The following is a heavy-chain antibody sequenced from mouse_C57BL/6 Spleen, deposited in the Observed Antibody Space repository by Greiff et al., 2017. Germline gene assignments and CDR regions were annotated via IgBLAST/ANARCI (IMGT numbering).Heavy chain of an antibody. J-gene: IGHJ3*01. Sequence: QVQLQQPGAELVKPGASVKLSCKASGYTFTSYWMQWVKQSPGQGLEWIGEIDPSDSYTNYNQKFKGKATLTVDTSSSTAYMQLSSLTSEDSAVYYCARKSQTAQAFFAYWGQGTLVTVSA. D-gene: IGHD3-2*02. V-gene: IGHV1-50*01. CDR2: IDPSDSYT. CDR3: ARKSQTAQAFFAY. CDR1: GYTFTSYW.